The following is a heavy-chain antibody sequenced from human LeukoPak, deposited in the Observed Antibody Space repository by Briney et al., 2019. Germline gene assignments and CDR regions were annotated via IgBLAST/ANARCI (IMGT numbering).Heavy chain of an antibody. CDR3: ARDYYDSSGFCDY. CDR1: GYTFTGYY. J-gene: IGHJ4*02. Sequence: VASVKVSCKASGYTFTGYYMHWVRQAPGQGLEWMGWINPNSGGTNYAQKFQGRVTMTRDTSISTAYMELSRLRSDDTAVYYCARDYYDSSGFCDYWGQGTLVTVSS. D-gene: IGHD3-22*01. V-gene: IGHV1-2*02. CDR2: INPNSGGT.